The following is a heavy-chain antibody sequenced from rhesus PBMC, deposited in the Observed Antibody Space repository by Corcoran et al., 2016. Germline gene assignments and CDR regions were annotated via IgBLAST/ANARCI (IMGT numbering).Heavy chain of an antibody. CDR1: GYSFTSSW. CDR2: IYPSVSDT. D-gene: IGHD4-23*01. V-gene: IGHV5S1*01. Sequence: EVQLVQSGAEVKRPGESLRISCKTSGYSFTSSWISWVRQMPGKGLEWEGSIYPSVSDTRYNPSFPGHVPISADKSNSTTYLQLSSLKASDTATYYCAKKDSNYLNRFDVWGPGVLVTVSS. J-gene: IGHJ5-1*01. CDR3: AKKDSNYLNRFDV.